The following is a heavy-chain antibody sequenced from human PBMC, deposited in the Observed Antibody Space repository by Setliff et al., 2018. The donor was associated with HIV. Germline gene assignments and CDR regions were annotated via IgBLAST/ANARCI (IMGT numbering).Heavy chain of an antibody. CDR1: GFTFSSYG. CDR2: ISYDGSKK. D-gene: IGHD7-27*01. V-gene: IGHV3-30*18. Sequence: PVGSLRLSCAASGFTFSSYGMHWVRQAPGKGLEWVSLISYDGSKKYYADSVKGRFSISRDNPKNTVYLQMNSLRPEDTALYYCAKIPHTGDSAFDVWGQGTMVTVSS. CDR3: AKIPHTGDSAFDV. J-gene: IGHJ3*01.